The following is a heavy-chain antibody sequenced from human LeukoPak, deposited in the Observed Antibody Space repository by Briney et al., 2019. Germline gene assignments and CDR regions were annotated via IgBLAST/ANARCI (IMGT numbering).Heavy chain of an antibody. V-gene: IGHV4-39*07. J-gene: IGHJ5*02. CDR2: IYYSGST. CDR1: GGSISTSSYY. D-gene: IGHD1-1*01. CDR3: AREGGNDNGWFDP. Sequence: SETLSLTCTVAGGSISTSSYYRGWIRQPPGKGLEWIGSIYYSGSTYYNPSLKSRVTISVDTSKNQFSLKLSSVTAADTAAYYCAREGGNDNGWFDPWGQGTLVTVSS.